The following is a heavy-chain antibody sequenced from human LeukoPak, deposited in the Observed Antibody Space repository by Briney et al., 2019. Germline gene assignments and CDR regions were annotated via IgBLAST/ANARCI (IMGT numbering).Heavy chain of an antibody. J-gene: IGHJ4*02. D-gene: IGHD3-9*01. CDR2: IYWDDDE. CDR3: AHGPVYFDKSGHYFDY. V-gene: IGHV2-5*02. Sequence: SGPTLIKPTQTLTLTCTSSGFSLSTAGVAVGWIRQPPGKALEWLALIYWDDDERYSPSLKSRLTITKDTSKNQVVLTMTNMDPVDTATYYCAHGPVYFDKSGHYFDYWGQGTLVTVSS. CDR1: GFSLSTAGVA.